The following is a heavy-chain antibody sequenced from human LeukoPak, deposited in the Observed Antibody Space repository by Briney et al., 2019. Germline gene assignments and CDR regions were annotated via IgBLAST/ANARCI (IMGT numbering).Heavy chain of an antibody. J-gene: IGHJ4*02. D-gene: IGHD3-10*01. V-gene: IGHV1-18*01. CDR1: GYTFTSYG. CDR3: ARVKGTYYYGSGSYYNGGDSDY. Sequence: ASVKVSCKASGYTFTSYGISWVRQAPGQGLEWMGWIGAYNGNTNYAQKLQGRVTMATDTSTSTAYMELRSLRSDDTAVYYCARVKGTYYYGSGSYYNGGDSDYWGQGTLVTVSS. CDR2: IGAYNGNT.